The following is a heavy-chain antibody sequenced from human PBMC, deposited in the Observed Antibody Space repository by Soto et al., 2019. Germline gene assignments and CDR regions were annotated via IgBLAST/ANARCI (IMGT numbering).Heavy chain of an antibody. V-gene: IGHV3-30*04. Sequence: GESLKISCAASGFTFSSYAMHWVRQAPGKGLEWVAVISYDGSNKYYADSVKGRFTISRDNSKNTLYLQMNSLRAEDTAVYYCARDKDTAMPPWYFDLWGRCTLVTVSS. CDR1: GFTFSSYA. CDR2: ISYDGSNK. CDR3: ARDKDTAMPPWYFDL. J-gene: IGHJ2*01. D-gene: IGHD5-18*01.